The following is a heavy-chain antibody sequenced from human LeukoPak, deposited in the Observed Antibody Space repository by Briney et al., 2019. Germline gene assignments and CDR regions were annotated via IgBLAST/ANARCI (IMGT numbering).Heavy chain of an antibody. CDR2: IKQDGSEK. Sequence: GGSLRLSCAASGFTFSSYWMSWVRQAPGKGLEWVANIKQDGSEKYYVDSVKGRFTISRDNAKNTLYLQMNSLRAEDTAVYYCAKEGADIVVVPAAENWFDPWGQGTLVTVSS. CDR1: GFTFSSYW. J-gene: IGHJ5*02. D-gene: IGHD2-2*01. V-gene: IGHV3-7*03. CDR3: AKEGADIVVVPAAENWFDP.